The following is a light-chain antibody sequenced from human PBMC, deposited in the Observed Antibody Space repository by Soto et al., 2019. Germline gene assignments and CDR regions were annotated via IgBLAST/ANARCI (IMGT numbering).Light chain of an antibody. CDR2: GAS. J-gene: IGKJ4*01. CDR3: QQYHDWPPVT. V-gene: IGKV3-15*01. Sequence: EIVMTQSPATLSVSPGERAALSCRASQSVSSYVAWYQHKPGQAPRLLISGASTRATGIPARFSGSGSGTEFTLTISSLQSEDFAVYYCQQYHDWPPVTFGGGTKVEIK. CDR1: QSVSSY.